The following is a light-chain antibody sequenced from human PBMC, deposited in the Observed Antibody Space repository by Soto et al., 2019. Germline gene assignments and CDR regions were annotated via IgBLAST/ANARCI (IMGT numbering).Light chain of an antibody. V-gene: IGKV1-39*01. CDR2: AAS. CDR3: QQSFITPWT. J-gene: IGKJ1*01. Sequence: DIQMTQSPSSLSASVGDRVTITCRASQTISSYLNWYQHKPGKAPKLLIDAASSLQSGVPSRFSGSGSGTDFTLTTSSLQPEDFATYYCQQSFITPWTFGQGTKVEIK. CDR1: QTISSY.